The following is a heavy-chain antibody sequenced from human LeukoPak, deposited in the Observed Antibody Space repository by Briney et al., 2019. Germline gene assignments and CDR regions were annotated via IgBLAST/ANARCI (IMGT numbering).Heavy chain of an antibody. CDR2: ISGSGGST. Sequence: GGSLRLSCAASGFTFSSYGMSWVRQAPGKGLEWVSAISGSGGSTYYADSVKGRFTISRDNSKNTLYLQMNSLRAEDTAVYYCAKATKQQLVVLDYWGQGTLVTVSS. V-gene: IGHV3-23*01. CDR3: AKATKQQLVVLDY. CDR1: GFTFSSYG. D-gene: IGHD6-13*01. J-gene: IGHJ4*02.